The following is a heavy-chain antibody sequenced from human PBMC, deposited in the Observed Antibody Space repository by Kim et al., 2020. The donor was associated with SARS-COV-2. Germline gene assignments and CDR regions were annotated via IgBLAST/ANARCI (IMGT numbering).Heavy chain of an antibody. CDR3: ARGVGATRGWFDY. J-gene: IGHJ4*02. D-gene: IGHD1-26*01. CDR2: ISSSGSTI. CDR1: GFTFSDYY. V-gene: IGHV3-11*01. Sequence: GGSLRLSCAASGFTFSDYYMNWIRQAPGKGLEWVSDISSSGSTIYYADPIKGRFTISRDSAKNSLYLQMNSLRAEDTAIYYCARGVGATRGWFDYWGQGTLVTVSS.